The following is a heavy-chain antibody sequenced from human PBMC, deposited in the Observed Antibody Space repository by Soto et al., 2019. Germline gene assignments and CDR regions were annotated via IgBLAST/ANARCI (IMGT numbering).Heavy chain of an antibody. D-gene: IGHD3-3*01. V-gene: IGHV3-15*07. CDR1: GFTFSNAW. Sequence: GGSLRLSCAASGFTFSNAWMNWVRQAPGKGLEWVGRIKSKTDGGTTDYAAPAKGRFTISRDDSKNTLYLQMNSLKTEDTAVYYCTTETTYYDFWSTTETPSGFDYWGQGTLVTVSS. CDR2: IKSKTDGGTT. CDR3: TTETTYYDFWSTTETPSGFDY. J-gene: IGHJ4*02.